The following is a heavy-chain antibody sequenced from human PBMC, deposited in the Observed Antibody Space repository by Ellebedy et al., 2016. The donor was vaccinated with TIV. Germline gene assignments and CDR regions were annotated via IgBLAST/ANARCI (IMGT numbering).Heavy chain of an antibody. D-gene: IGHD3-10*01. V-gene: IGHV3-13*01. Sequence: GESLKISCAASGFTFSNYDMHWVRQAPGKGLEWVSGICTAGDTYYPGSVKGRFTISRENAKNSLFLQMNSLRDGDTAVYYCARGRYGPWGQGTLVTVSS. J-gene: IGHJ5*02. CDR3: ARGRYGP. CDR1: GFTFSNYD. CDR2: ICTAGDT.